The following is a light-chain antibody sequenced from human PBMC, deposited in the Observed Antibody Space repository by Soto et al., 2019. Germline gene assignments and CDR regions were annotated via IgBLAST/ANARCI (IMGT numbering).Light chain of an antibody. CDR3: QQLNGSPWT. CDR2: GAS. J-gene: IGKJ1*01. V-gene: IGKV1-9*01. Sequence: IQLTQSASSLSASVGDICTMSFRASPAIASFLAWYQQKPGTAPKLLIYGASTLQSGVPSRFSGSRSGTDYTLTIASLQPEDFATYYCQQLNGSPWTFGQGTKVDI. CDR1: PAIASF.